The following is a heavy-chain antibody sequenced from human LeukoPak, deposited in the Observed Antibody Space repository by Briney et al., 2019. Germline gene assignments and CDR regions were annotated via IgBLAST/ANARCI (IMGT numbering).Heavy chain of an antibody. CDR1: GGSISSGYYY. Sequence: SQTLSLICTVSGGSISSGYYYWSWIRQPPGKGLEWIGYIYYSGSTYYNPSLKSRVTISVDTSKNQFSLKLSSVTAADTAVYYCARVVGRSLGDWGKGTTVTVSS. V-gene: IGHV4-30-4*08. J-gene: IGHJ6*04. D-gene: IGHD1-26*01. CDR3: ARVVGRSLGD. CDR2: IYYSGST.